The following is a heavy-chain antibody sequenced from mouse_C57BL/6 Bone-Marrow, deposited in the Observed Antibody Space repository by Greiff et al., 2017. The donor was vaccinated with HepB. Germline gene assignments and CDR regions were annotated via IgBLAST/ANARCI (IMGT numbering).Heavy chain of an antibody. CDR3: ARDRQWSDAMDY. CDR2: ISDGGSYT. D-gene: IGHD1-1*02. J-gene: IGHJ4*01. V-gene: IGHV5-4*01. CDR1: GFTFSSDA. Sequence: EVQVVESGGGLVKPGGSLKLSCAASGFTFSSDAMSWVRQTPEKRLEWVATISDGGSYTYYPDNVKGRFTISRDNAKNNLYLQMSHLKSEDTAMYYCARDRQWSDAMDYWGQGTSVTVSS.